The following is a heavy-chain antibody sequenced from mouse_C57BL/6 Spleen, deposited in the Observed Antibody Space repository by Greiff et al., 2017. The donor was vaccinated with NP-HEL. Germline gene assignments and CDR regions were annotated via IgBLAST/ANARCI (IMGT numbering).Heavy chain of an antibody. J-gene: IGHJ3*01. Sequence: QVQLQQPGAELVKPGAPVKMSCKASGYTFTSYWITWVKQRPGQGLEWIGDIYPGSGSTNYNEKFKSKATLTVDTSSSTAYMQLSSLTSEDSAVYYCARRNFDSNYVGFAYWGQGTLVTVSA. CDR2: IYPGSGST. CDR3: ARRNFDSNYVGFAY. D-gene: IGHD2-5*01. V-gene: IGHV1-55*01. CDR1: GYTFTSYW.